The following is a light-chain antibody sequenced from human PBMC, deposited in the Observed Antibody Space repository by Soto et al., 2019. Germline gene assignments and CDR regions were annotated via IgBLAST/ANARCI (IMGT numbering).Light chain of an antibody. J-gene: IGLJ2*01. CDR1: SSDVGSYNL. V-gene: IGLV2-23*03. CDR2: EGS. CDR3: CSYAGSITFL. Sequence: QSVLTQPASVSGSPGQSITISCTGTSSDVGSYNLVSWYQQHPGKAPKLMIYEGSKWPSRVSNRFSGSKSGNTASLTISGLQAEDEADYYCCSYAGSITFLFGGGTKVTVL.